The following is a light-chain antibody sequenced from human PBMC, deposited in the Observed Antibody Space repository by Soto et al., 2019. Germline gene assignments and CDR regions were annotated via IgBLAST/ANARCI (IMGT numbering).Light chain of an antibody. J-gene: IGLJ3*02. CDR3: YSYAGRSNWV. CDR1: NSDVGSYDL. V-gene: IGLV2-23*01. CDR2: DGS. Sequence: QLVLTQPASVSGSPGQSITISCTGTNSDVGSYDLVSWYQQYPGRAPKLMIYDGSERPSGVSNRFSGSKSGNTASLTISGLQAEDEADYYCYSYAGRSNWVFGGGTKLTVL.